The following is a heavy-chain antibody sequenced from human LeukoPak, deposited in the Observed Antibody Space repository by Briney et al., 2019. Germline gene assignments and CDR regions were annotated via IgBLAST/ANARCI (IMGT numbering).Heavy chain of an antibody. J-gene: IGHJ4*02. Sequence: SETLSLTCTVSGGSISTSSYYWGWVRQPPGKGLEWIGNIFYSGSTYYSPSLKSRVTISVDTSKNQFSLKLSSVTAADTAVYYCARRIHYTSLDYWGQGTLVTVSS. CDR2: IFYSGST. CDR1: GGSISTSSYY. D-gene: IGHD2-2*02. CDR3: ARRIHYTSLDY. V-gene: IGHV4-39*01.